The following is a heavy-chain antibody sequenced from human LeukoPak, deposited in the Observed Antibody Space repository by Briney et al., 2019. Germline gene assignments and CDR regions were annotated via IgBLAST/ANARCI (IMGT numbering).Heavy chain of an antibody. V-gene: IGHV3-48*04. J-gene: IGHJ6*03. CDR1: GFTFGSYS. Sequence: PGGSLRLSCAASGFTFGSYSMNWVRQAPGKGLEWVSYISSSSSTIYYADSVKGRFTISRDNAKNSLYLQMNSLRAEDTAVYYCAGVPMYSSGWYHYYYYYYMDVWGKGTTVTVSS. D-gene: IGHD6-19*01. CDR2: ISSSSSTI. CDR3: AGVPMYSSGWYHYYYYYYMDV.